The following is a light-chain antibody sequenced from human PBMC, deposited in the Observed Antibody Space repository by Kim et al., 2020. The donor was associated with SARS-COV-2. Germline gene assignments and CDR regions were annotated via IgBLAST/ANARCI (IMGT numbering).Light chain of an antibody. J-gene: IGKJ5*01. CDR2: DAS. CDR3: QQYNNWPPIT. Sequence: SPGERATLSGRASQSVSNKLAWYQQKPGQAPRLLIYDASTRATGIPARFSGSGSGTEFILTVSSLQSEDFAVYYCQQYNNWPPITFGQGTRLEIK. CDR1: QSVSNK. V-gene: IGKV3-15*01.